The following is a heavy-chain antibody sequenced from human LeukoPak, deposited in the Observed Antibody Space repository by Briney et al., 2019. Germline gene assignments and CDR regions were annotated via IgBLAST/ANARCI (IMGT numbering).Heavy chain of an antibody. CDR3: ARRYSSGWYQGGFDY. CDR1: GFTFSSYW. Sequence: PGGSLRLSCATSGFTFSSYWMSWVRKAPGKGLEWVANIKQDGSEKYYVDSVKGRFTISRDNAKNSLYLQMNSLRVEDTAVYYCARRYSSGWYQGGFDYWGQGTLVTVSS. V-gene: IGHV3-7*01. D-gene: IGHD6-19*01. J-gene: IGHJ4*02. CDR2: IKQDGSEK.